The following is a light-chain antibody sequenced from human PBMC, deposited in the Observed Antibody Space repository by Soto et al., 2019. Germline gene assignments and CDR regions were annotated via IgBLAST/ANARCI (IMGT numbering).Light chain of an antibody. CDR1: QSVNIY. Sequence: EIVMTQSPATLSVSPGERATLSCRASQSVNIYLAWYQQKPGQAPRLLIFGATYRATGIPARFSGSGSGTEFNLTICSLQSEDFGVYFCQQYDDWLRLTFGGGTKVDIK. CDR2: GAT. V-gene: IGKV3D-15*01. CDR3: QQYDDWLRLT. J-gene: IGKJ4*01.